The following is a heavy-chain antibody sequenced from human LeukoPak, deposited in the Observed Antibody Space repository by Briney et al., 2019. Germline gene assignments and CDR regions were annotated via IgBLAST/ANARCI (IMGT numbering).Heavy chain of an antibody. CDR3: AKEVVGP. J-gene: IGHJ5*02. CDR1: GGSISCSIYY. D-gene: IGHD1-26*01. V-gene: IGHV4-39*07. Sequence: SETLSLTCTVSGGSISCSIYYWGWIRQPPGKGLEWIGSIFHNGNTYYNSSLKSRLTVSVDTSKNQISLKLSSVTAADTAVYYCAKEVVGPWGQGTLVTVSS. CDR2: IFHNGNT.